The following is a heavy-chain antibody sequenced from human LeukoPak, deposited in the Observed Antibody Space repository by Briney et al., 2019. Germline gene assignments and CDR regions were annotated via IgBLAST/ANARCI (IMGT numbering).Heavy chain of an antibody. CDR1: GYTFTGYY. CDR2: ISAYNGNT. Sequence: ASVKVSCKASGYTFTGYYMHWVRQAPGQGLEWMGWISAYNGNTNYPQNLQGRVTMTTDTSTSTAYMELRSLRSDDTAVYYCARDPGLGMDVWGQGTTVTVSS. CDR3: ARDPGLGMDV. V-gene: IGHV1-18*04. J-gene: IGHJ6*02.